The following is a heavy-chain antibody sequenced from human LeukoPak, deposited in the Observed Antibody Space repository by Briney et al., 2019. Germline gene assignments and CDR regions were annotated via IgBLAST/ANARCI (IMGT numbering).Heavy chain of an antibody. CDR3: ARNLVMGRGVMILKKPCWFDP. D-gene: IGHD3-10*01. Sequence: PSETLSLTCTVSGGSIRSSSYYWGWIRQPPGKGLEWIGSIHYSGSTDYNPSLKSRVTISVATSENQFSLKLSSVTAADTAVYYCARNLVMGRGVMILKKPCWFDPWSQGTLVTVSS. CDR1: GGSIRSSSYY. J-gene: IGHJ5*02. V-gene: IGHV4-39*01. CDR2: IHYSGST.